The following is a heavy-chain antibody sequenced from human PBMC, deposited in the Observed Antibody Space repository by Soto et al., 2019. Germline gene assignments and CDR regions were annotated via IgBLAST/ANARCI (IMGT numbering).Heavy chain of an antibody. V-gene: IGHV1-69*13. J-gene: IGHJ3*02. CDR2: IIPIFGTA. CDR3: ARVWGPNWRAFRGAFHI. Sequence: ASVKVSCKASGGTFSSYAISWVRQAPGQGLEWMGGIIPIFGTANYAQKFQGRVTITADESTSTAYMELSSLRSEDTAVYYCARVWGPNWRAFRGAFHIWGQGTIVTLSS. CDR1: GGTFSSYA. D-gene: IGHD1-1*01.